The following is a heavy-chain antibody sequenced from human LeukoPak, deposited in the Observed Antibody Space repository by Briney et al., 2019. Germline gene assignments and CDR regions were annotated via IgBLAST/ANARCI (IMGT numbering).Heavy chain of an antibody. V-gene: IGHV6-1*01. J-gene: IGHJ4*02. CDR1: GDSVSSNNGA. Sequence: SQTLSLTCAISGDSVSSNNGAWNWIRQSPSRGLEWLGRTYYRSKWYNDYAESLISRITISPVTSRNQFSLQLYSVTPEDTAVYYCARDVGTTGWHTFDYWGQGTLVTVSS. CDR2: TYYRSKWYN. CDR3: ARDVGTTGWHTFDY. D-gene: IGHD3-9*01.